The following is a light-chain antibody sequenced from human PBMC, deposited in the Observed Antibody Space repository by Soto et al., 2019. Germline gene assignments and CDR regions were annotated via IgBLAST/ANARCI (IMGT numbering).Light chain of an antibody. Sequence: DIQMTQSPSSLSASIGDRVTITCRASQSIGTYLNWYQHKPGKAPKLLIYAASSLQSGVPSRFSGSGSGTDFTLTISSLQPEDFATYYCQQANSFPLTFGGGTKVDIK. CDR2: AAS. CDR1: QSIGTY. J-gene: IGKJ4*01. CDR3: QQANSFPLT. V-gene: IGKV1-12*01.